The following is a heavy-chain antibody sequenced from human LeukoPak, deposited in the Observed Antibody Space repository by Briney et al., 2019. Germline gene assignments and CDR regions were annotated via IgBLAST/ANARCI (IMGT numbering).Heavy chain of an antibody. CDR3: AEGRCSGPGCDSFDY. J-gene: IGHJ4*02. CDR2: ISDDSSFT. Sequence: GGSLRLSCAASGLVFGKYAMAWVRQAPGKGLECVSIISDDSSFTYYLDSVKGRSTIFRDNSKNTLYLHMNSLKAEDTAVYYCAEGRCSGPGCDSFDYWGQGTLVTVSS. V-gene: IGHV3-23*01. D-gene: IGHD5-12*01. CDR1: GLVFGKYA.